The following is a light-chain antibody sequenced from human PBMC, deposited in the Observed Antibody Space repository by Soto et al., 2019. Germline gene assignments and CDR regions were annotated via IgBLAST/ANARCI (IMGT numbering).Light chain of an antibody. V-gene: IGKV1-12*01. CDR1: QAIDSW. Sequence: DVPVTLSTYPLSSSEGDRVTLTCRASQAIDSWLAWYQQKPGEAPKLLIFTGSLLHSGVPPRFSGSGSGTDFTLTISSLQPEDFATYYCQQTLSFPPTVGQGTKVDIK. CDR3: QQTLSFPPT. J-gene: IGKJ1*01. CDR2: TGS.